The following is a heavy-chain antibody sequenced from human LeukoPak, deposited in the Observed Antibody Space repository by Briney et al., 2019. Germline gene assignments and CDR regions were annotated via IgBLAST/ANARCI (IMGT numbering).Heavy chain of an antibody. CDR3: ARDRGGLDAFDI. CDR2: IYHSGST. D-gene: IGHD3-10*01. CDR1: GYSITSGYY. J-gene: IGHJ3*02. Sequence: SETLSLTCTVSGYSITSGYYWGWIRQPPGKGLEWIGTIYHSGSTYYNPSRKSRVTISVDTSKNQSSLKLSSVTDADTAIYYCARDRGGLDAFDIWGQGTMVTVSS. V-gene: IGHV4-38-2*02.